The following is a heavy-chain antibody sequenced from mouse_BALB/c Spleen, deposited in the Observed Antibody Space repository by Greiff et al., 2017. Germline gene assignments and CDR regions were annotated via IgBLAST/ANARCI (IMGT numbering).Heavy chain of an antibody. Sequence: VQLQESGAELVRPGTSVKVSCKASGYAFTNYLIEWVKQRPGQGLEWIGVINPGSGGTNYNEKFKGKATLTADKSSSTAYMQLSSLTSDDSAVYFCARGDDYEAWFAYWGQGTLVTVSA. CDR2: INPGSGGT. J-gene: IGHJ3*01. CDR1: GYAFTNYL. D-gene: IGHD2-4*01. V-gene: IGHV1-54*01. CDR3: ARGDDYEAWFAY.